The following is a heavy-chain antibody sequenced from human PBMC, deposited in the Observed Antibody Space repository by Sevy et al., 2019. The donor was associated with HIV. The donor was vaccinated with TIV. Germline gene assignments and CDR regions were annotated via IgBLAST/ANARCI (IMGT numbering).Heavy chain of an antibody. J-gene: IGHJ6*02. D-gene: IGHD2-15*01. CDR1: GGTFSSYA. CDR3: ARAFVVVVAATHYYYGMDV. V-gene: IGHV1-69*13. Sequence: VKVSCKASGGTFSSYAISWVRQAPGQGLEWMGGIIPIFGTANYAQKFQGRVTITADESTSTAYMELSSLRSEDTAVYYCARAFVVVVAATHYYYGMDVWGQGTTVTVSS. CDR2: IIPIFGTA.